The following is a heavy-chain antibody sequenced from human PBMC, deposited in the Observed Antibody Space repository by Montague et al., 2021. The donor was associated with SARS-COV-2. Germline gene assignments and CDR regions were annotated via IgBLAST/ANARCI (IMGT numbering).Heavy chain of an antibody. D-gene: IGHD4-17*01. V-gene: IGHV4-59*02. CDR2: IYGSGST. Sequence: SETLSLTCIVSGSSVRSYYWSWIRQPPGKGLEWIGYIYGSGSTXXXPSXXXRVTISVDTSKNQFSLKLSSVTAADTAVYYCARENTVTTFGGPYYIDSWGQGTLVTVSA. J-gene: IGHJ4*02. CDR3: ARENTVTTFGGPYYIDS. CDR1: GSSVRSYY.